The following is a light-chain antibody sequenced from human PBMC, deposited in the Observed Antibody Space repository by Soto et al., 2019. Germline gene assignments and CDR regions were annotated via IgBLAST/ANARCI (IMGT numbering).Light chain of an antibody. CDR1: QSISDT. CDR2: GIS. Sequence: EIVMTQSPATLSVSPVGRATLSCMASQSISDTLAWYQQKPGQAPRLLIYGISKRATDIPDRFSGSGSGTEFTLTISRLEPEDFAVYYCQQHGTSPITFGQGTRLEIK. V-gene: IGKV3-20*01. J-gene: IGKJ5*01. CDR3: QQHGTSPIT.